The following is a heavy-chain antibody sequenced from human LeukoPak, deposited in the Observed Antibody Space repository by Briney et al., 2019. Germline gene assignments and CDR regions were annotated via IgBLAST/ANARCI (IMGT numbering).Heavy chain of an antibody. CDR1: GGSISSDY. J-gene: IGHJ6*03. CDR3: AKKGRTYTDYGGYYDYMDV. V-gene: IGHV4-59*08. D-gene: IGHD4-17*01. Sequence: TSETLCLTCTVSGGSISSDYWTWIRQPPGKGLEWIGYIHHSGSTKYNPSLKSRVTISVDTSKSHFSLNLRSVTAADTAVYYCAKKGRTYTDYGGYYDYMDVWGKGTTVTVS. CDR2: IHHSGST.